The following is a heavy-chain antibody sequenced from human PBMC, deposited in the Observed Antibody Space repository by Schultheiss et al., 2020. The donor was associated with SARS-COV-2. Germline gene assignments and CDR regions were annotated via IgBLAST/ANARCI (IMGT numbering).Heavy chain of an antibody. J-gene: IGHJ4*02. D-gene: IGHD6-13*01. Sequence: SETLSHTCTVSGGSISSYYWSWIRQPAGKGLEWIGRIYTSGSTNYNPSLKSRVTMSVDTSKNQFSLKLSSVTAADTAVYYCAREGPGAAAGPFDYWGQGTLVTVSS. CDR3: AREGPGAAAGPFDY. V-gene: IGHV4-4*07. CDR2: IYTSGST. CDR1: GGSISSYY.